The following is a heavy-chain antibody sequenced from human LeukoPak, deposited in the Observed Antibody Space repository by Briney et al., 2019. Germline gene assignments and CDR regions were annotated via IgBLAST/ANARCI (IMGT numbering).Heavy chain of an antibody. CDR3: ARGRLGGSGSYYNVLDY. D-gene: IGHD3-10*01. V-gene: IGHV4-59*01. CDR1: GCSISSYY. Sequence: PAETLSLTCTVSGCSISSYYWSWIRQPPGKGLEWIGYISYSGSTNYNPSLKRRVTISVDTSRNQFSLKLSSVTAADTAVSYCARGRLGGSGSYYNVLDYWGQGTLVTVSS. J-gene: IGHJ4*02. CDR2: ISYSGST.